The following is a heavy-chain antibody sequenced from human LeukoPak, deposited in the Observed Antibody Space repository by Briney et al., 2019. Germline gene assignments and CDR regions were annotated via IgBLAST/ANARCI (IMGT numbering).Heavy chain of an antibody. CDR2: TIPILGIA. J-gene: IGHJ4*02. D-gene: IGHD3-22*01. Sequence: SVKVSCKASGGTFCSYVISWVRQAPGQGLEWMGRTIPILGIANYAQKFQGRVTITADKSTSTAYMELSSLRSEDTAVYYCASPPADYYDSRDYFDYWGQGTLVTVSS. CDR3: ASPPADYYDSRDYFDY. CDR1: GGTFCSYV. V-gene: IGHV1-69*04.